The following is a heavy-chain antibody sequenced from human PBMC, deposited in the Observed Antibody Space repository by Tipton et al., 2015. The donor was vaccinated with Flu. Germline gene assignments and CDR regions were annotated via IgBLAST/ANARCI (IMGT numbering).Heavy chain of an antibody. V-gene: IGHV4-4*07. CDR3: ARGATRRPFSGYDYTGY. J-gene: IGHJ4*02. CDR2: IYSSGSA. D-gene: IGHD5-12*01. CDR1: GGALSSFY. Sequence: TLSLTCTVSGGALSSFYWNWIRQPAGKGLEWVGRIYSSGSATYSPSLKSRVTLSIDTSKNQFALNMISVTAADTAVYFCARGATRRPFSGYDYTGYWGQGTLVTVSS.